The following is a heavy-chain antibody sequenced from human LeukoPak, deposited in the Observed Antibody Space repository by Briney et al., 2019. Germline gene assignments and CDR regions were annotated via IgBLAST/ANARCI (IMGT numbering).Heavy chain of an antibody. V-gene: IGHV3-33*01. J-gene: IGHJ4*02. CDR3: ARDHYTSSFFDY. Sequence: GGSLRLSCAASGFTFSSYGMHWVRQAPGKGLEWVAVIWYDGSNKYYADSVKGRFTISRDNAKNSLYLQMNSLRAEDTAVYFCARDHYTSSFFDYWGRGTLVTVSS. D-gene: IGHD6-6*01. CDR1: GFTFSSYG. CDR2: IWYDGSNK.